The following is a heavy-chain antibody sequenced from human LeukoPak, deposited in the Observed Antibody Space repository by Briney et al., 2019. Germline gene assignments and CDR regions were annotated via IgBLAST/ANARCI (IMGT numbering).Heavy chain of an antibody. CDR2: IYSGGST. CDR3: ASGSHTAMVTYYYYYMDV. CDR1: GFTFSSYE. V-gene: IGHV3-53*01. D-gene: IGHD5-18*01. Sequence: GGSLRLSCAASGFTFSSYEMNWVRQAPGKGLEWVSVIYSGGSTYYADSVKGRFTISRDNSKNTLYLQMNSLRAEDTAVYYCASGSHTAMVTYYYYYMDVWGKGTTVTISS. J-gene: IGHJ6*03.